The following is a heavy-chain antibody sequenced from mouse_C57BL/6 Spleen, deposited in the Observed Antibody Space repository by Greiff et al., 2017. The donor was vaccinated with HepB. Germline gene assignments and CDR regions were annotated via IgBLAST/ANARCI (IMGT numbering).Heavy chain of an antibody. Sequence: EVKLVESGGDLVKPGGSLKLSCAASGFTFSSYGMSWVRQTPDKRLEWVATISSGGSYTYYPDSVKGRFTISRDNAKNTLYLQMSSLQSEDTAMYYCARHTDYLDYWGQGTTLTVSS. CDR1: GFTFSSYG. D-gene: IGHD2-4*01. CDR3: ARHTDYLDY. V-gene: IGHV5-6*01. J-gene: IGHJ2*01. CDR2: ISSGGSYT.